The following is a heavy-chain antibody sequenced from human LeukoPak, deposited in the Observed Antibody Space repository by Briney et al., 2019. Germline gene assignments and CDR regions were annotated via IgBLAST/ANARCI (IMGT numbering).Heavy chain of an antibody. Sequence: GSLRLSCAASGFTFTKYWMTWVRQAPXXXXEWVGNIKQDGSDKNYMDSVKGRFTISRDNTKNSVYLQMSSLRAEDTAVYYCARPAYTAAYDLWGQGTMVTVSS. CDR1: GFTFTKYW. V-gene: IGHV3-7*01. J-gene: IGHJ3*01. CDR3: ARPAYTAAYDL. CDR2: IKQDGSDK. D-gene: IGHD3-16*01.